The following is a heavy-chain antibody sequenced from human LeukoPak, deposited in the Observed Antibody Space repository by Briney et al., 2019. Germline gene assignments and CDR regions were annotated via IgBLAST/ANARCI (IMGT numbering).Heavy chain of an antibody. V-gene: IGHV3-23*01. CDR1: GFTFSSYA. CDR2: ISGSGGST. D-gene: IGHD3-3*01. CDR3: AKRNYDFWSGYYRRAENHFDY. Sequence: GGSLRLSCAASGFTFSSYAMSWVRQAPGKGLEWVSSISGSGGSTYYADSVKGRFTISRDNSKNTLYLQMNSLRAEDTAVYYCAKRNYDFWSGYYRRAENHFDYWGQEPWSPSPQ. J-gene: IGHJ4*01.